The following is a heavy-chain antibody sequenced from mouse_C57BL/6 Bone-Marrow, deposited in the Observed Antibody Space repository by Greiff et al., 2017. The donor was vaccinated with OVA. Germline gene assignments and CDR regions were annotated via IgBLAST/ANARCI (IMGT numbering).Heavy chain of an antibody. J-gene: IGHJ4*01. CDR2: IDPETGGT. CDR3: TRGYSNYYAMDY. D-gene: IGHD2-5*01. CDR1: GYTFTDYE. Sequence: VQGVESGAELVRPGASVTLSCKASGYTFTDYEMHWVKQTPVHGLEWIGAIDPETGGTAYNQKFKGKAILTADKSSSTAYMELRSLTSEDSAGYYCTRGYSNYYAMDYWGQGTSVTVSS. V-gene: IGHV1-15*01.